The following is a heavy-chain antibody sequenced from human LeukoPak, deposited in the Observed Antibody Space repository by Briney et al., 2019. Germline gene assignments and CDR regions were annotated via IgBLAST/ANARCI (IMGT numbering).Heavy chain of an antibody. CDR3: ASGGYSYSWLVLEVSEIDY. J-gene: IGHJ4*02. CDR2: IIPIFGTA. Sequence: AVKVSCKASGGTFSSYAISWVRQAPGQGLEWMGGIIPIFGTANYAQKFQGRVTITADKSTSTAYMELTSLRSEDTAVYYCASGGYSYSWLVLEVSEIDYWGQGTLVTVAS. V-gene: IGHV1-69*06. D-gene: IGHD5-18*01. CDR1: GGTFSSYA.